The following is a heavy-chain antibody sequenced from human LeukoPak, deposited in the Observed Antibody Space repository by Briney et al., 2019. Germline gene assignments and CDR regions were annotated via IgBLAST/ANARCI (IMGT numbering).Heavy chain of an antibody. CDR1: GYTLTELS. D-gene: IGHD6-13*01. J-gene: IGHJ3*02. CDR2: FDPEDGET. V-gene: IGHV1-24*01. CDR3: ATASLYSRKDAFDI. Sequence: ASVKVSCKVSGYTLTELSMHWVRQAPGKGLEWMGGFDPEDGETIYAQKFQGRVTMTEDTSTDTAYMELSSLRSEDTAVYYCATASLYSRKDAFDIWGQGTMVTVSS.